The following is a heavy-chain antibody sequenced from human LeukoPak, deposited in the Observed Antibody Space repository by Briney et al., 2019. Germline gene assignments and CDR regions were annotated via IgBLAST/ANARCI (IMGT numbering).Heavy chain of an antibody. D-gene: IGHD6-19*01. CDR3: ARGQWPDY. J-gene: IGHJ4*02. Sequence: TAGGSLRLSCAASGFTFSIFGMNWVRQAPGKGLEWVSSISSSSSYIAYSDSVKGRFTISRDNAKNSLYLQMNSLRAEDTAVFYCARGQWPDYWGQGTLLIVSS. CDR2: ISSSSSYI. V-gene: IGHV3-21*01. CDR1: GFTFSIFG.